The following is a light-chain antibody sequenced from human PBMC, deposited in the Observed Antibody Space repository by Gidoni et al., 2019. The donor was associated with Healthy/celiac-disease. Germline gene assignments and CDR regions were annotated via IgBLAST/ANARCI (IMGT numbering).Light chain of an antibody. V-gene: IGKV3-15*01. CDR3: QQYNNWPPLT. Sequence: EIVMTQSPATLSVSPGERATRSCRTSQSVSSNLAWYQQKPGQAPRLLIYGASTRASGIPARFSGSGSGTEFTLTISSLQSEDFAVYSCQQYNNWPPLTFGGGTKVEIK. CDR2: GAS. J-gene: IGKJ4*01. CDR1: QSVSSN.